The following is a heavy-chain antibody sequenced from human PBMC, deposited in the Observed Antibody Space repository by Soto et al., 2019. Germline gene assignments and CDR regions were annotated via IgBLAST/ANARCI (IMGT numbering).Heavy chain of an antibody. CDR1: GGTFSSYA. CDR3: ARLLSSYYYYYGMDV. J-gene: IGHJ6*02. D-gene: IGHD2-2*01. Sequence: ASVKVSCKASGGTFSSYAISWVRQAPGQGLEWMGGIIPIFGTANYAQKFQGRVTITADESTSTAYMELSSLRSEDTAVYYCARLLSSYYYYYGMDVRGQGTTVTVSS. CDR2: IIPIFGTA. V-gene: IGHV1-69*13.